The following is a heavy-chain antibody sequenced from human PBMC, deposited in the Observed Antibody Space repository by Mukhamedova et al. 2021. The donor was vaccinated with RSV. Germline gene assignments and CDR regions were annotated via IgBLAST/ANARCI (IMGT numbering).Heavy chain of an antibody. D-gene: IGHD4-17*01. Sequence: GWMGWISAYNGNTNYAQKLQGRVTMTTDTSTSTAYMELRSLRSDDTAVYYCARDYMRVTVTDYYFDYWGQGTLVTVSS. CDR3: ARDYMRVTVTDYYFDY. CDR2: ISAYNGNT. J-gene: IGHJ4*02. V-gene: IGHV1-18*01.